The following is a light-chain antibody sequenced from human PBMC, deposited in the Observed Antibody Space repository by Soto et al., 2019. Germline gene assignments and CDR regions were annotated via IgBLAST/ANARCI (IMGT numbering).Light chain of an antibody. Sequence: QSVLTQPPSASGTPGQRVTISCSGSSSNIGSNTVNWYQQLPGTAPQLLIYSNNQRPSGVPERFSGSKSGTSASLAISGLQYEDEADYYCAAWEDSLNGAVFGGGTKLTVL. CDR3: AAWEDSLNGAV. CDR1: SSNIGSNT. J-gene: IGLJ2*01. CDR2: SNN. V-gene: IGLV1-44*01.